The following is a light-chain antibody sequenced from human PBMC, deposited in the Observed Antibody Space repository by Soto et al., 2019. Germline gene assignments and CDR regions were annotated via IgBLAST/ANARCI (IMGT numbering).Light chain of an antibody. CDR3: QQYETFSGT. V-gene: IGKV1-5*01. CDR1: QSVSGW. J-gene: IGKJ1*01. CDR2: DAS. Sequence: DIQMTQSPSTLSASVGDTVPFTCRASQSVSGWLAWYQQKPGAAPKLLIYDASALPRGVPSRFSGSGSGTKFTLTIASLQPDDFATYYGQQYETFSGTFGPGTKVDIK.